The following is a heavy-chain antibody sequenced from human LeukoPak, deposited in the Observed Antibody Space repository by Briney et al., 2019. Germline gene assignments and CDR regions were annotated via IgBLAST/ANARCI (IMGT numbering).Heavy chain of an antibody. J-gene: IGHJ5*02. CDR2: ISAYNGNT. D-gene: IGHD3-22*01. CDR3: ARDYGRSGYYSNWFDP. V-gene: IGHV1-18*01. CDR1: GYTFTSYG. Sequence: ASVKVSCKASGYTFTSYGISWVRQAPGQGLEWMGWISAYNGNTNYAQKLQGRVTMTTDTSTSTAYMELRSLRSDDTAVYYCARDYGRSGYYSNWFDPWGQGTLVTVSS.